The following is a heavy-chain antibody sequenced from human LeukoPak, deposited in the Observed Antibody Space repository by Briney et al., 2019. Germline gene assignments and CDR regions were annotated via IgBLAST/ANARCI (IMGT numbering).Heavy chain of an antibody. Sequence: SETLSLTCTVSGDSISSSRFYGGWIRQPPGRGLEWIATISYSGSTYYNPSLRSRVTMSIDTSKNQFSLKLSSVTAADTAVYYCASLLSGFISSWCPDYYYGVDVWGQGTTVSVSS. CDR2: ISYSGST. V-gene: IGHV4-39*01. CDR3: ASLLSGFISSWCPDYYYGVDV. D-gene: IGHD6-13*01. J-gene: IGHJ6*02. CDR1: GDSISSSRFY.